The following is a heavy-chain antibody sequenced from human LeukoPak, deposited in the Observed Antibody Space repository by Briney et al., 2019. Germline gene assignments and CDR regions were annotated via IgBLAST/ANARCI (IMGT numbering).Heavy chain of an antibody. J-gene: IGHJ5*02. CDR1: GFTFSSSA. Sequence: PGGSLRLSCAASGFTFSSSAMSWVRQAPGKGLEWVSAISNNGGSTYYADSVKGRFTISRDNSKNTLYLQMNSLRAEDTAVYYCATLLYYVKAWGQGTLVTVSS. CDR2: ISNNGGST. D-gene: IGHD3-3*01. V-gene: IGHV3-23*01. CDR3: ATLLYYVKA.